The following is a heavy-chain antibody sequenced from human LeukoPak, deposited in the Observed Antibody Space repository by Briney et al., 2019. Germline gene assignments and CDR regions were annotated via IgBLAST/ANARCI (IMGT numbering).Heavy chain of an antibody. J-gene: IGHJ4*02. V-gene: IGHV4-39*01. CDR2: IYYSGST. CDR1: GGSISSSSYY. Sequence: SETLSLTCTVSGGSISSSSYYWGWIRQPPGKGLEWIGSIYYSGSTYYNPSLKSRVTISVDTSKNQFSLKLSSVTAADTAVYYCARHVFAGDFDYWGQGTLVTVSS. D-gene: IGHD3-10*02. CDR3: ARHVFAGDFDY.